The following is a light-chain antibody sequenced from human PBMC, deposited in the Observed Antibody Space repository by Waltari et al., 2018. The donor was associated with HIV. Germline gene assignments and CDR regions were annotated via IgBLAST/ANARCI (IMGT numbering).Light chain of an antibody. V-gene: IGLV3-25*03. CDR3: QSADSSGTYV. Sequence: SYELTQPPSVSVSPGQTARITCPGDALPKKYAYWYQQKPGQAPALVIYKDSERPSGIPERFSGSSSGTTVTLTISGVQAEDEADYYCQSADSSGTYVFGTGTKVTVL. CDR2: KDS. J-gene: IGLJ1*01. CDR1: ALPKKY.